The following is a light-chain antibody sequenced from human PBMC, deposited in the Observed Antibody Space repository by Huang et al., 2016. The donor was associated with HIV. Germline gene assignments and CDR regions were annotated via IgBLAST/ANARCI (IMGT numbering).Light chain of an antibody. CDR1: QRLRHSSGYTY. V-gene: IGKV2-28*01. CDR2: LSS. J-gene: IGKJ2*01. Sequence: DIVMTQSPLSLPVTPGEPASISCKSSQRLRHSSGYTYLSWYLQKPGHSPQLLIYLSSSRASGVPDRFSGSGSGIDFTLRISRVEAEDVGVYYCMQALQTPYTFGQGTKLEIK. CDR3: MQALQTPYT.